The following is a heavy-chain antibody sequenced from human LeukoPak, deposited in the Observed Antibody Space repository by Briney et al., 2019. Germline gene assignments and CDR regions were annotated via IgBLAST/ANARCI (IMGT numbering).Heavy chain of an antibody. CDR3: AREERLIAATGRGAFDY. J-gene: IGHJ4*02. Sequence: AASVKVSCKASGYTFTSYYMHWVRQAPGQGLEWMGIINPRGGSASSAQKFQGRVTLTRDTSTSTVYMELNSLRSEDTAVYYCAREERLIAATGRGAFDYWGQGALVTVSS. CDR1: GYTFTSYY. V-gene: IGHV1-46*01. CDR2: INPRGGSA. D-gene: IGHD6-13*01.